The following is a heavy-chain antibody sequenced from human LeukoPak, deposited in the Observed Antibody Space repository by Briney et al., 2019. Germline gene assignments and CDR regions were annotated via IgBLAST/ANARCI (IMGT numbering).Heavy chain of an antibody. CDR1: GGSISSYY. CDR3: ARGYCSGGSCYGWFDP. CDR2: IYYSGST. Sequence: SETLSLTCTVSGGSISSYYWSWIRQPPGKGLEWIGYIYYSGSTNYNPSLKSRVTISVDTSKNQFSLKLSSVTAADTAVYYCARGYCSGGSCYGWFDPWGQGTLVTVSS. D-gene: IGHD2-15*01. V-gene: IGHV4-59*01. J-gene: IGHJ5*02.